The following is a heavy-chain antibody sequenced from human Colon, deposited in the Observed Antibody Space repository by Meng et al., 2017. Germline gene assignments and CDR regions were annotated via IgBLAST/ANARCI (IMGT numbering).Heavy chain of an antibody. V-gene: IGHV4-30-4*01. CDR3: ARNTVIPDARTFDF. CDR1: GGSINSAYYY. CDR2: IHSSGNT. Sequence: QVQLHDLGPAVVKPSQTLSLTCTISGGSINSAYYYWNWIRQSPGKGLEWLGYIHSSGNTYYTPSLKSRLTMSLDTSKNQFSLRLTSVTAADTAVYYCARNTVIPDARTFDFWGQGALVTVSS. D-gene: IGHD2-2*01. J-gene: IGHJ4*02.